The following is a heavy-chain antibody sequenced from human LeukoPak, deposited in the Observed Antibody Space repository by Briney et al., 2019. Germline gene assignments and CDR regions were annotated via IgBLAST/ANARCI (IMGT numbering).Heavy chain of an antibody. V-gene: IGHV1-8*01. Sequence: ASVKVSCKASGYTFTSYDINWVRQATGQGLEWMGWMNPNRGNTGYAQKFQGRVTMTRNTSISTAYMELSSLRSEDTAVYYCATARYGDDPGPHYYYYGMDVWGQGTTVTVSS. CDR3: ATARYGDDPGPHYYYYGMDV. CDR1: GYTFTSYD. J-gene: IGHJ6*02. D-gene: IGHD4-17*01. CDR2: MNPNRGNT.